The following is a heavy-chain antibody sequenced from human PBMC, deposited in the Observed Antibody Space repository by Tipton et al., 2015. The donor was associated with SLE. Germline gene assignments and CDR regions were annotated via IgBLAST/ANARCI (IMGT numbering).Heavy chain of an antibody. CDR3: AKVLYSGSYLYYFDY. Sequence: QLVQSGAEVKKPGASVKVSCKASGYTFTSFFIHWVRQAPGQGLEWMGIIDPSGGSTSYAQKFQGRVTMTRDTSTSTVYMELSSLRSEDTAVYYCAKVLYSGSYLYYFDYWGQGTLVTVSS. CDR2: IDPSGGST. J-gene: IGHJ4*02. CDR1: GYTFTSFF. D-gene: IGHD1-26*01. V-gene: IGHV1-46*01.